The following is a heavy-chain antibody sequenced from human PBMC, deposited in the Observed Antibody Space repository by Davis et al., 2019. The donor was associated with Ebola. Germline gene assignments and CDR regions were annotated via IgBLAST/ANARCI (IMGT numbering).Heavy chain of an antibody. Sequence: GESLKISCAASGFTFSSYGMHWVRQAPSKGLEWVSVISYDGSNKYYADSVKGRFTISRDNSKNTLYLQMNSLRDEDTAVYYCARGPLGPDYYGSGRYWYFDLWGRGTLVTVSS. CDR3: ARGPLGPDYYGSGRYWYFDL. D-gene: IGHD3-10*01. J-gene: IGHJ2*01. CDR2: ISYDGSNK. V-gene: IGHV3-30*03. CDR1: GFTFSSYG.